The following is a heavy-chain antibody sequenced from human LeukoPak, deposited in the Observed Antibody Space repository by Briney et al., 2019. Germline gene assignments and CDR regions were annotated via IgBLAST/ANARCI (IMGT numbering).Heavy chain of an antibody. Sequence: PSETLSLTCTVSGGSISTYYWSWIRQPPGKGLEWIGYISYSGSTNYNPSLKSRVTISLDTSKNQFSLKLTSVTAADTAVYYCARGGAYSSGWYGGAFDIWGQGTMVTVSS. D-gene: IGHD6-13*01. CDR3: ARGGAYSSGWYGGAFDI. J-gene: IGHJ3*02. CDR1: GGSISTYY. CDR2: ISYSGST. V-gene: IGHV4-59*01.